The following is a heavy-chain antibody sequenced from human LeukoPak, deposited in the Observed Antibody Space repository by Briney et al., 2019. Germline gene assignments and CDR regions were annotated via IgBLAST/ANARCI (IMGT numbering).Heavy chain of an antibody. CDR3: ARVANYYDSSGKLDV. CDR1: GGSISSYY. Sequence: SETLPLTCTVSGGSISSYYWSWIRQPAGKGLEWIGRIYTSGSTNYNPSLKSRVTMSVDTSKNQFSLKLSSVTAADTAVYYCARVANYYDSSGKLDVWGKGTTVTISS. V-gene: IGHV4-4*07. CDR2: IYTSGST. J-gene: IGHJ6*04. D-gene: IGHD3-22*01.